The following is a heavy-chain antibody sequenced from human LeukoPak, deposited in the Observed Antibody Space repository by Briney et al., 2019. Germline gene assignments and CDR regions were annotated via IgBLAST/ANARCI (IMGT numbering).Heavy chain of an antibody. J-gene: IGHJ4*02. CDR2: IYHSGST. CDR1: GGSFSGYY. V-gene: IGHV4-34*01. Sequence: SETLSLTCAVYGGSFSGYYWSWIRQPPGKGLEWIGSIYHSGSTYYNPSLKSRVTISVDTSKNHFSLKLSSVTAADTAVYYCARARPSGITMIVVGIDYWGQGTLVTVSS. CDR3: ARARPSGITMIVVGIDY. D-gene: IGHD3-22*01.